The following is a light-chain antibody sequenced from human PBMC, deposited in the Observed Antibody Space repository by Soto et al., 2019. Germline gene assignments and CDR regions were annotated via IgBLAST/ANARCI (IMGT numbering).Light chain of an antibody. CDR3: QQYGSSPRYT. V-gene: IGKV3-20*01. CDR2: GAS. CDR1: QSVRSSY. Sequence: EIVLTQSPGTLSLSPGERATLSCRASQSVRSSYLAWYQQKPGQAPRLLIYGASSRATGIPDRFSGSGSGTDFTLTIRRLEHEDFAVYYCQQYGSSPRYTFGQGTKLEIK. J-gene: IGKJ2*01.